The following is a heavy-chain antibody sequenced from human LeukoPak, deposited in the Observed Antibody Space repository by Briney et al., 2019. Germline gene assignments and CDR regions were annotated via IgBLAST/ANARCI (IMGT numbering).Heavy chain of an antibody. V-gene: IGHV4-59*01. CDR1: GGSISSYY. CDR2: IYYSGST. D-gene: IGHD6-13*01. Sequence: SETLSLTCTVSGGSISSYYWSWVRQPPGKGLEWIGYIYYSGSTNYNPSFKSRVTISVDTSKNQFSLKLSSVTAADTAVYYCARVIGAAGTRGDYYYYYGMDVWGQGTTVTVSS. CDR3: ARVIGAAGTRGDYYYYYGMDV. J-gene: IGHJ6*02.